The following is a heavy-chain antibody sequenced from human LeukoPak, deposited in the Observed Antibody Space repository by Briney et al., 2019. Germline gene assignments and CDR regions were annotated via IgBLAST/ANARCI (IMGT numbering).Heavy chain of an antibody. V-gene: IGHV1-18*01. D-gene: IGHD5-18*01. CDR3: ARDGLHRLHGYGGWFDP. Sequence: ASVKVSCKASGYTFTNYGITWVRQAPGQGLELMGWISGYNGNTKYAQNLQGRVTMTTETSTSTAYMELRNLRSDDTAVYYCARDGLHRLHGYGGWFDPWGQGTLVTVSS. CDR2: ISGYNGNT. CDR1: GYTFTNYG. J-gene: IGHJ5*02.